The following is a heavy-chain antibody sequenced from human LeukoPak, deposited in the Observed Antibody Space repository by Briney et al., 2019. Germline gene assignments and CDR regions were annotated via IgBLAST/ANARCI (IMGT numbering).Heavy chain of an antibody. CDR1: GGTFSSYA. CDR3: ARGPYSSGWYRYFDY. V-gene: IGHV1-69*04. D-gene: IGHD6-19*01. Sequence: GASVKVSCKASGGTFSSYAISWVRQAPGQGLEWMGRIIPILGIANYAQKFQGRVTITADKSTSTAYMELSSLRSEDTAVYYCARGPYSSGWYRYFDYWGQGTLVTVSS. J-gene: IGHJ4*02. CDR2: IIPILGIA.